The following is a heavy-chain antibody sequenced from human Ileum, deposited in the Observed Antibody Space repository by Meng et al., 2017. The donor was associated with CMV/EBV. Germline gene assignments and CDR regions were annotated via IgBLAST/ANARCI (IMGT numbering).Heavy chain of an antibody. CDR2: VSPDGSSS. CDR3: ARDLTGPVDY. J-gene: IGHJ4*02. V-gene: IGHV3-74*01. CDR1: GFTFSSYW. D-gene: IGHD3-10*01. Sequence: GESLKISCAASGFTFSSYWMHWVRQAPGKGLVWVSRVSPDGSSSTYADSVKGRFTISRDNAKNTLYLQMNSLRAEDTSVYYCARDLTGPVDYWGQGTLVTVSS.